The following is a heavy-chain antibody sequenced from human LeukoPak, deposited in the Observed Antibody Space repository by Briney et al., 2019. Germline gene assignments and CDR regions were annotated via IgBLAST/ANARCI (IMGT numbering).Heavy chain of an antibody. CDR3: AREDSDSSSSMHYYYGMDV. CDR2: INPNSGGT. CDR1: GYTFTGYY. Sequence: ASVKVSCKASGYTFTGYYMHWVRQAPGQGLEWMGWINPNSGGTNYAQKFQGRVTMTRDTSISTAYMELSRLRSDDTAVYYCAREDSDSSSSMHYYYGMDVWGQGTTVTVSS. D-gene: IGHD6-6*01. J-gene: IGHJ6*02. V-gene: IGHV1-2*02.